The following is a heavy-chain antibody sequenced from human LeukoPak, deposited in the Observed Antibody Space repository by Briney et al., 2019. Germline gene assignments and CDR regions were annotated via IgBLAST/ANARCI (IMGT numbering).Heavy chain of an antibody. V-gene: IGHV4-59*06. Sequence: PSETLSLTCTVSGGSISSYYWSWIRQPPGKGLEWIGYIYYSGSTYYNPSLKSRVTISVDTSKNQFSLKLSSVTAADTAVYYCARGARMTDAFDIWGQGTMVTVSS. J-gene: IGHJ3*02. CDR2: IYYSGST. CDR3: ARGARMTDAFDI. D-gene: IGHD6-6*01. CDR1: GGSISSYY.